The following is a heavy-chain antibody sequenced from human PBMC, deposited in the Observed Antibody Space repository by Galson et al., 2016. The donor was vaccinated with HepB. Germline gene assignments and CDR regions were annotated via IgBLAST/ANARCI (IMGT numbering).Heavy chain of an antibody. CDR1: GFTFSSYA. J-gene: IGHJ6*02. CDR2: ISYDGSTK. Sequence: SLRLSCAASGFTFSSYAMHWVRQAPGKGLEWVAVISYDGSTKYYADSVKGRFTISRDNSKNTLYLQMNSLRAEDTSVYYCARGVRPRQPHYYGMDVWGQGPTVTVSS. D-gene: IGHD1-1*01. V-gene: IGHV3-30*04. CDR3: ARGVRPRQPHYYGMDV.